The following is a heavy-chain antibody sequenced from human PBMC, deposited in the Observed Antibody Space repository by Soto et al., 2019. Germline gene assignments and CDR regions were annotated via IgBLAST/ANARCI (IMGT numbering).Heavy chain of an antibody. D-gene: IGHD1-26*01. CDR3: VRQVGATGSYSYAV. CDR1: GASVINDY. Sequence: QVQLQESGPGVVKPSETLSLTCTVTGASVINDYWNWIRQPPGKGLEWIGFVYDSGSTSYNSSLKSLLTISVDTSKNQFSLKLSSVTAAYTSVYYCVRQVGATGSYSYAVLCQGTMVTVSS. CDR2: VYDSGST. V-gene: IGHV4-59*02. J-gene: IGHJ3*01.